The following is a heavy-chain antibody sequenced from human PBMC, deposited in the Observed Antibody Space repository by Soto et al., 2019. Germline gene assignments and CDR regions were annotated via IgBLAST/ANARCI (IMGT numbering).Heavy chain of an antibody. J-gene: IGHJ3*01. CDR3: ARHPVTYYGGDSRKWPGGFDV. CDR1: AGTITNYN. V-gene: IGHV4-59*08. Sequence: SETLSLTNAVSAGTITNYNWHRFPQPPGKTLEWLGHIFYSGTTSYNPSLSSRLTMSVDTSNNEFSLRLNSVTAADTAVYYCARHPVTYYGGDSRKWPGGFDVSGQGTMVT. CDR2: IFYSGTT. D-gene: IGHD2-21*01.